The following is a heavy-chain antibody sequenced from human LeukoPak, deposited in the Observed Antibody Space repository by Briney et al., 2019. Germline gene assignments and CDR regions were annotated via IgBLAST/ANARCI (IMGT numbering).Heavy chain of an antibody. CDR2: MNPNSGNT. Sequence: ASVKVSCKASGYTFTSYDINWVRQATGQGLEWMGWMNPNSGNTGYAQKFQGRVTITRNTSISTAYMELGRLRSEDTAVYYCARGSSSSTWEYFQHWGQGTLVTVSS. V-gene: IGHV1-8*03. D-gene: IGHD6-6*01. J-gene: IGHJ1*01. CDR3: ARGSSSSTWEYFQH. CDR1: GYTFTSYD.